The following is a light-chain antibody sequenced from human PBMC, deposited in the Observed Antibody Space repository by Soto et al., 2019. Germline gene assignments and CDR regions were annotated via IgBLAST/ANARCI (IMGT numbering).Light chain of an antibody. CDR1: QSVSSSY. CDR2: GAS. CDR3: QQYGSSPQT. J-gene: IGKJ1*01. V-gene: IGKV3-20*01. Sequence: EIVLTQSPGTLSLSPGERATLSCRASQSVSSSYLGWYQQKPGQAPRLLIYGASIRATGIPDRFSGSGSGTDFTLTISRLEPEDFAVYYCQQYGSSPQTFGQGTKVDIK.